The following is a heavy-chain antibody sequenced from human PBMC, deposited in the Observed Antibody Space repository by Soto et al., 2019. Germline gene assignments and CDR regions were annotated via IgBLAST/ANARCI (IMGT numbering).Heavy chain of an antibody. CDR3: ARSSQPDYDYVWGSYRSPFYGLDV. J-gene: IGHJ6*02. Sequence: SETLSLTCTVSGGSISSYYWSWIRQPPGKGLEWIGYIYYSGSTNYNPSLKSRVTISIDTSKNQFSLKLSSVTAADTAVYYCARSSQPDYDYVWGSYRSPFYGLDVWGQGTTVTVSS. V-gene: IGHV4-59*01. D-gene: IGHD3-16*02. CDR2: IYYSGST. CDR1: GGSISSYY.